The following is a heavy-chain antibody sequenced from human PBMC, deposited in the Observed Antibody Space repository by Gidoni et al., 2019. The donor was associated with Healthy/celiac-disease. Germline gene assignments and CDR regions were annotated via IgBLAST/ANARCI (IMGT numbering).Heavy chain of an antibody. D-gene: IGHD3-22*01. Sequence: QVQLQESGPGLVKPSETLSLTCTVSGGSISSYYWSWIRQPPGKGLEWIGYIYYSGSTNYNPSLKSRVTISVDTSKNQFSLKLSSVTAADTAVYYCARSSYYDSSGYDYWGQGTLVTVSS. V-gene: IGHV4-59*08. CDR2: IYYSGST. CDR1: GGSISSYY. CDR3: ARSSYYDSSGYDY. J-gene: IGHJ4*02.